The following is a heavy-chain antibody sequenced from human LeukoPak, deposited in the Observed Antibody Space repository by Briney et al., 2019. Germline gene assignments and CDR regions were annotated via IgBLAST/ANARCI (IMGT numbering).Heavy chain of an antibody. J-gene: IGHJ4*02. Sequence: GGSLRLSCAASGFTFSSYWMSWVRQAPGKGLEWVANIKQDGSEKYYVDSVKGRFTTSRDNSKNTLYLQMSRLRVEDTAVYYCAKDLDCSGGTCHKAFDCWGQGTLVTVSS. CDR1: GFTFSSYW. V-gene: IGHV3-7*01. CDR2: IKQDGSEK. CDR3: AKDLDCSGGTCHKAFDC. D-gene: IGHD2-15*01.